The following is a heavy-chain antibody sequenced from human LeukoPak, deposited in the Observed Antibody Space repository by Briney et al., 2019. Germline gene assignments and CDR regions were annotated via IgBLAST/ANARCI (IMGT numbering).Heavy chain of an antibody. Sequence: ASVKVSCKASGYTFTGYYMHWVRQAPGQGLEWVGWINPNSGGTNYAQKFQGRVTMTRDTSISTAYMELSRLRSDDTAVYYCARDSGRGIAARLYYFDYWGQGTLVTVSS. CDR3: ARDSGRGIAARLYYFDY. J-gene: IGHJ4*02. CDR1: GYTFTGYY. D-gene: IGHD6-6*01. CDR2: INPNSGGT. V-gene: IGHV1-2*02.